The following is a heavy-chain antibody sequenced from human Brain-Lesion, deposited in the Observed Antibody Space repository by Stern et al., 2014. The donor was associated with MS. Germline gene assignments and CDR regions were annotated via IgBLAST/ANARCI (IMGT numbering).Heavy chain of an antibody. V-gene: IGHV1-24*01. CDR2: FDPEDGET. CDR3: ATLSPGAGGNYYRHFDY. J-gene: IGHJ4*02. CDR1: GYTLTELS. D-gene: IGHD1-26*01. Sequence: QVQLVQSGAEVKKPGASVKVSCKVSGYTLTELSMHWVRQAPRKGLEWMGGFDPEDGETIYAQKFQGRVTMTEDTSTDPAYMELSSLRSEDTAVYYCATLSPGAGGNYYRHFDYWGRGTLVTVSS.